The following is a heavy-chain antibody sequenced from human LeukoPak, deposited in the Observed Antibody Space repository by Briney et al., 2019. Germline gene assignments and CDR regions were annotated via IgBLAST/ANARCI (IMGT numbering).Heavy chain of an antibody. J-gene: IGHJ4*02. Sequence: GGSLRLSCAASGFTLSNYWINWVRQAPGKGLEWVANIKQDGSETYCVDSVKGRFTISRDNAKNSLYLQMNSLRDEDTAVYYCARGGSGYSYGKIDSWGQGILVTVSS. V-gene: IGHV3-7*01. CDR1: GFTLSNYW. D-gene: IGHD5-18*01. CDR3: ARGGSGYSYGKIDS. CDR2: IKQDGSET.